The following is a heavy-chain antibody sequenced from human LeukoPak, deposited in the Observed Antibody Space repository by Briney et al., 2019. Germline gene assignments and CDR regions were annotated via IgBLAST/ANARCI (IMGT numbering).Heavy chain of an antibody. Sequence: PSETLSLTCTVPGGSISSYYWSWIRQPPGKGLEWIGYIYYSGSTNYNPSLKSRVTISVDTSKNQFSLKLSSVTAADTAVYYCARGRALRFLEWLFLDYWGQGTLVTVSS. CDR1: GGSISSYY. CDR2: IYYSGST. V-gene: IGHV4-59*01. D-gene: IGHD3-3*01. CDR3: ARGRALRFLEWLFLDY. J-gene: IGHJ4*02.